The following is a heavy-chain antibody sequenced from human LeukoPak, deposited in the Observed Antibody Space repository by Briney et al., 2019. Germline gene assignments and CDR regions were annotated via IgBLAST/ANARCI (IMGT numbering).Heavy chain of an antibody. CDR2: ISFDGSNK. CDR1: GFTFGSFG. CDR3: AKDLYQLYYYYYGMDV. D-gene: IGHD6-6*01. V-gene: IGHV3-30*18. Sequence: GGSLRLSCAASGFTFGSFGMHWVRQAPGKGLEWVALISFDGSNKYYADSVKGRFTISRDNSKNTLYLQMNSLRAEDTAVYYCAKDLYQLYYYYYGMDVWGQGTTVAVSS. J-gene: IGHJ6*02.